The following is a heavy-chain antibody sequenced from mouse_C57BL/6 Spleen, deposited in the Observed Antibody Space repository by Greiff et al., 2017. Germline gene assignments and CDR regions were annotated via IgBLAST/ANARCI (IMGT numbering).Heavy chain of an antibody. V-gene: IGHV1-52*01. J-gene: IGHJ2*01. D-gene: IGHD3-1*01. CDR1: GYTFTSYW. CDR2: IDPSDSET. CDR3: ARFYLGGLGY. Sequence: VQLQQPGAELVRPGSSVKLSCKASGYTFTSYWMHWVKQRPIQGLEWIGNIDPSDSETHYNQKFKDKATVTVDKSSSTAYMQLSSLTSEDSAVYYCARFYLGGLGYWGQGTTLTVSS.